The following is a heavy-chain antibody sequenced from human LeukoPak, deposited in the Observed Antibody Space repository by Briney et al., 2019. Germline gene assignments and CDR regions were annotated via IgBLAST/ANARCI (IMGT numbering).Heavy chain of an antibody. CDR3: ARDGHGVPLDY. Sequence: GGSLRLSCAASGLSFCSYAMHWVRQAPGKGLEWVAVISYDGTEKYYGDSVKGRFTVSRDNSKNTLYLQMNSLRAEDTALYYCARDGHGVPLDYWGQGTLVTVSP. D-gene: IGHD4-17*01. CDR2: ISYDGTEK. J-gene: IGHJ4*02. CDR1: GLSFCSYA. V-gene: IGHV3-30-3*01.